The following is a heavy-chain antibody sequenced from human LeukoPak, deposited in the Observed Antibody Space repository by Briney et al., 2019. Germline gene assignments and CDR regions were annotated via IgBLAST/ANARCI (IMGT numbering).Heavy chain of an antibody. Sequence: ASVKVSCKASGYTFTSYYMHWVRQAPGQGLEGMGIINPSGGSTSCAQKFQGRVTMTRDTSTSTVYMELSSLRSEDTAVYYCASSPWFGESDDYWGQGTLVTVSS. CDR1: GYTFTSYY. J-gene: IGHJ4*02. V-gene: IGHV1-46*01. D-gene: IGHD3-10*01. CDR2: INPSGGST. CDR3: ASSPWFGESDDY.